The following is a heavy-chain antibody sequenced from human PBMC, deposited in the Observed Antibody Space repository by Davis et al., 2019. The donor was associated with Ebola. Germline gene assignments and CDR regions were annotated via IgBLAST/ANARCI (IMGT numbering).Heavy chain of an antibody. CDR1: GYTFTTYY. V-gene: IGHV1-46*03. J-gene: IGHJ3*02. Sequence: AASVKVSCKASGYTFTTYYLHWVRQAPGQGLEWMGIINPSGGSTSYAQKFQGRVTMTRDTSTSTVYMELSSLRSEDTAVYYCARHSSGGSCYIDAFDIWGQGTMVTVSS. CDR2: INPSGGST. D-gene: IGHD2-15*01. CDR3: ARHSSGGSCYIDAFDI.